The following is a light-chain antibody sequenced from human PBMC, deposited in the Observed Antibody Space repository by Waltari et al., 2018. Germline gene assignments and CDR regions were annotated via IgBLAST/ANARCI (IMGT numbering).Light chain of an antibody. CDR2: STS. CDR3: LLYYGGAQLGV. J-gene: IGLJ2*01. Sequence: QTVVTQEPSLTVSPGGTVTLTCASSPGPVTSGYYPNWFQQKPGQAPRALIYSTSNKHPWTPARFSGSLLGGKAALTLSGVQPEDEAEYYCLLYYGGAQLGVFGGGTKLTVL. V-gene: IGLV7-43*01. CDR1: PGPVTSGYY.